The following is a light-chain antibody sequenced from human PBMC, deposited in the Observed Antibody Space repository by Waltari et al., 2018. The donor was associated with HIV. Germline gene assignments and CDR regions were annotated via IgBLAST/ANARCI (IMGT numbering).Light chain of an antibody. CDR2: GAS. V-gene: IGKV3-20*01. CDR1: QTVGNTY. Sequence: EFVLTQSPGTLSLSPGERATLSCRASQTVGNTYLAWYQQKPGQAPRLLIYGASSRATGIPDRFSGSGSGIDFNLTIRRLEPEDFAFYYCQQYGSSPQTFGQGTKVEIK. J-gene: IGKJ1*01. CDR3: QQYGSSPQT.